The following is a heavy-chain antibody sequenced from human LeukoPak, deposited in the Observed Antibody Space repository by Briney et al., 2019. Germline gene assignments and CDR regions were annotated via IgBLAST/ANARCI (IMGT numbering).Heavy chain of an antibody. CDR3: ARANYNWFDP. Sequence: ASVKVSCKASGYTFTGYYVFWVRQAPGQGLEWMGWINPNTGGTNYAQNFQGRVTMTRDTSLSTVYMELSRLRSDDTAVYFCARANYNWFDPWGQGTLVVVSS. CDR1: GYTFTGYY. CDR2: INPNTGGT. J-gene: IGHJ5*02. V-gene: IGHV1-2*02.